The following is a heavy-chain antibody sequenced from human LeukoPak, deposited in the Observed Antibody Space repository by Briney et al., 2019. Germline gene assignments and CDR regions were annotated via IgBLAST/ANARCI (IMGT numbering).Heavy chain of an antibody. V-gene: IGHV3-30-3*01. Sequence: GRSLRFSCAASGFTFSSYAMHWVRQAPGKGLEGVAVISYDGSNKYYADSVKGRFTISRDNSRATLYLQMDSLRAEDTAVYYCAGDGSGSYHFDYWGQGTLVTVSS. D-gene: IGHD1-26*01. J-gene: IGHJ4*02. CDR1: GFTFSSYA. CDR3: AGDGSGSYHFDY. CDR2: ISYDGSNK.